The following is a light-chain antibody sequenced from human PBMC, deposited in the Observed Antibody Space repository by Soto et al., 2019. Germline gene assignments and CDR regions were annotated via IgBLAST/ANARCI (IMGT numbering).Light chain of an antibody. CDR3: QQGGGSLWT. J-gene: IGKJ1*01. CDR1: QAVGSSL. Sequence: EIVLTQSPGTLSMSPGERATLSCRASQAVGSSLLAWYQHKPGQAPRLVIYGASSQGTGIPDRFSGRGSGTDFPLTISRLEPEDLAVYYCQQGGGSLWTFGQGTKVEIK. V-gene: IGKV3-20*01. CDR2: GAS.